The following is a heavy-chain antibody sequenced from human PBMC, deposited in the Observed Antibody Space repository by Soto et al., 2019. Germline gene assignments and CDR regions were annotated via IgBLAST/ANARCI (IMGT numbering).Heavy chain of an antibody. CDR3: ASARHIGP. Sequence: GGSLRLSCAASGFTFGNYWMSWVRQAPGKGPEWVDNIKQDGSERNYVDSVKGRFTISRDNAENSLYLTMNSLRVEDKGVYYCASARHIGPWGQGTLVTVSS. D-gene: IGHD2-21*01. CDR2: IKQDGSER. J-gene: IGHJ5*02. V-gene: IGHV3-7*01. CDR1: GFTFGNYW.